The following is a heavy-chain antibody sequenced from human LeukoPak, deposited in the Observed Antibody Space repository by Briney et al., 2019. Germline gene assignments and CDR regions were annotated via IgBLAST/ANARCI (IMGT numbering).Heavy chain of an antibody. CDR2: VLHSGKT. CDR1: RGSFTPYY. D-gene: IGHD6-19*01. V-gene: IGHV4-34*01. J-gene: IGHJ4*02. Sequence: SETLSLTRAVYRGSFTPYYWTWIRDPPGKGLWWIGEVLHSGKTSYKPSLRGRLTISIVTSKNQFSLNLISVTAADTAVYYCARGLSSGWVDYWGQGTLVTVSS. CDR3: ARGLSSGWVDY.